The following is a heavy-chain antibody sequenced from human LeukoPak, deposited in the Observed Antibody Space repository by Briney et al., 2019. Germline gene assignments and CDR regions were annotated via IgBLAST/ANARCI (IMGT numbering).Heavy chain of an antibody. V-gene: IGHV1-2*02. CDR1: GHTFSGYY. CDR2: INPNSGGT. Sequence: ASVKVSFKSSGHTFSGYYLHWVRQPPGQGLEWMGWINPNSGGTNYAQKFQGRVTMSRDTSISTAYMELSRLRSDDTAVYYCAREVTAVAVNWFDPWGQGTLVTVSS. J-gene: IGHJ5*02. D-gene: IGHD6-19*01. CDR3: AREVTAVAVNWFDP.